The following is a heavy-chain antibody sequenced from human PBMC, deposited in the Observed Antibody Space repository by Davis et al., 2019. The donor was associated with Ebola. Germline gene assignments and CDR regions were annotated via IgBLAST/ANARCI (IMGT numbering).Heavy chain of an antibody. D-gene: IGHD3-10*01. CDR3: VKGGSYYGSGSYWVRYYGMDV. V-gene: IGHV3-21*01. CDR2: ISATSYYI. Sequence: PGGSLRLSCAASGFTFSDYSMNWFRQAPGKGLEWVSSISATSYYINYADSLTGRFTISRDNAKNSLYLQMNSLTNEDTAVYYFVKGGSYYGSGSYWVRYYGMDVWGQGTTVTVSS. CDR1: GFTFSDYS. J-gene: IGHJ6*02.